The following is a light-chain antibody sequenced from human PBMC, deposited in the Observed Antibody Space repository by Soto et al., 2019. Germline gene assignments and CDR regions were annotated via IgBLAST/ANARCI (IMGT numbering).Light chain of an antibody. J-gene: IGLJ1*01. V-gene: IGLV2-14*01. CDR2: DVS. Sequence: QSVLTQPASVSGSPGQSIAISCTGTSSDVGGYSYVSWYQQQPGKAPKLVISDVSNRPSGVSDRFSGSKSGNTASLTISGLQTEDEADYYCASYTTSSTYVFGTGTKVTRP. CDR3: ASYTTSSTYV. CDR1: SSDVGGYSY.